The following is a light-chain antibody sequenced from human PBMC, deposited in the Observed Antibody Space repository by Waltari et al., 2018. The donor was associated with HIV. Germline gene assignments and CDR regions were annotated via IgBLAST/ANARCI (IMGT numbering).Light chain of an antibody. CDR2: EVS. Sequence: QSALTQPPSAYGSPGQSVTISCAGTSSDIVLYTFVSWYQHHPGNAPKLMISEVSRRPSGVPDRFSGSKSGNTASLTVSGLQAEDEAAYYCFSYAGNNYLLFGGGTKLTVL. J-gene: IGLJ2*01. V-gene: IGLV2-8*01. CDR3: FSYAGNNYLL. CDR1: SSDIVLYTF.